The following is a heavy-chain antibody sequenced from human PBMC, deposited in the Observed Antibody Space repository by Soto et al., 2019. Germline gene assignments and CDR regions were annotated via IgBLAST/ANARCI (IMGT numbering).Heavy chain of an antibody. CDR3: ARGRGYCGGTNCYLDY. D-gene: IGHD2-21*01. CDR2: ISSSGSTI. J-gene: IGHJ4*02. V-gene: IGHV3-48*02. Sequence: PGGSLRLSCAASGFSFSSHSMKWVRQAPGKGLEWVSYISSSGSTIYYADSVKGRFTISRDKAKNSLYLQMNSLRDDDTAVYYCARGRGYCGGTNCYLDYWGQGALVTVSS. CDR1: GFSFSSHS.